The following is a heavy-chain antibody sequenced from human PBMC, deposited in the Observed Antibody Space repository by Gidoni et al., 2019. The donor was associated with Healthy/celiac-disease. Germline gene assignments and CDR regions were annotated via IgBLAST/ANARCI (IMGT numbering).Heavy chain of an antibody. CDR2: INHSGST. CDR1: GGSFSGYY. D-gene: IGHD2-15*01. Sequence: QVQLQQWGAGLLKPSETLSLTCAVYGGSFSGYYWSWIRQPPGKGLEWIGEINHSGSTNYNPSLKRRVTISVDTSKNQFSLKLSSVTAADTAVYYCARGGRAAAHKVWFDPWGQGTLVTVSS. CDR3: ARGGRAAAHKVWFDP. V-gene: IGHV4-34*01. J-gene: IGHJ5*02.